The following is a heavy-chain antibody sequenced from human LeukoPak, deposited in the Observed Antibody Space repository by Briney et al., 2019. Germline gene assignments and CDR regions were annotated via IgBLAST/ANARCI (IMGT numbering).Heavy chain of an antibody. CDR1: GFTFSSYA. CDR2: IGTAGDT. CDR3: ARGGRTVTSGPDLYYYYYGMDV. Sequence: PGGSLRLSCAASGFTFSSYAMSWVRQAPGKGLEWVSAIGTAGDTYYPGSVKGRFTISRENAKNSLYLQMNSLRAGDTAVYYCARGGRTVTSGPDLYYYYYGMDVWGQGTTVTVSS. D-gene: IGHD4-17*01. J-gene: IGHJ6*02. V-gene: IGHV3-13*01.